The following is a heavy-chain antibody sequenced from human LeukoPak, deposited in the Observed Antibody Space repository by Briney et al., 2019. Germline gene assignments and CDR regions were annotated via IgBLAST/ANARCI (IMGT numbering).Heavy chain of an antibody. CDR1: GGSISSGSYY. V-gene: IGHV4-61*02. J-gene: IGHJ4*02. D-gene: IGHD3-3*01. CDR3: ARDFVYYDFWSGYYTD. Sequence: SQTLSLTCTVSGGSISSGSYYWSWIRQPAGKGLEWIGRIYTSGSTNYNPSLKSRVTISVDTSKNQFSLKLSSVTAADTAVYYCARDFVYYDFWSGYYTDRGQGTLVTVSS. CDR2: IYTSGST.